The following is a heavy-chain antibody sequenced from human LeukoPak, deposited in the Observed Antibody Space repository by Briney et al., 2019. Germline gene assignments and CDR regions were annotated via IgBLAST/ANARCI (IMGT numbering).Heavy chain of an antibody. CDR2: IYYSGST. V-gene: IGHV4-39*01. Sequence: PSETLSLTCTVSGGSISSSSYYWGWIRQPPGKGLEWIGSIYYSGSTYYNPSLKSRVTISVDTSKIQFSLKLSSVTAADTAVYYCARHGPGWYYFDYWGQGTLVTVSS. J-gene: IGHJ4*02. D-gene: IGHD6-19*01. CDR1: GGSISSSSYY. CDR3: ARHGPGWYYFDY.